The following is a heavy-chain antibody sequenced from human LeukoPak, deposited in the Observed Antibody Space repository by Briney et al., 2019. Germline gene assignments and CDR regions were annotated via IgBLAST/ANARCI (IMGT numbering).Heavy chain of an antibody. CDR3: ARDFDYGGNFFFP. D-gene: IGHD4/OR15-4a*01. Sequence: GGSLRLSCAASGFTFGSYWMHWVRQAPGRGLVWVSRISSDGGSTRYADSAKGRFTISRDNAKDTLYLQMNSLRAEDTAVYYCARDFDYGGNFFFPWGQGTLVTVSS. CDR1: GFTFGSYW. CDR2: ISSDGGST. V-gene: IGHV3-74*01. J-gene: IGHJ5*02.